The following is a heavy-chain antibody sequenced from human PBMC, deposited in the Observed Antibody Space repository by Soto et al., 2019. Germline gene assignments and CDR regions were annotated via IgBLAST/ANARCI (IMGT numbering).Heavy chain of an antibody. CDR1: GFTFSTYS. V-gene: IGHV3-23*01. CDR3: AKRQNSSSLTNH. J-gene: IGHJ5*02. Sequence: GGSLRLSCATSGFTFSTYSMTWVRQAPGKGLEWVSAIGGGGYSTYYADSVKGRFTISRDNSKSTLYLQMNSLRAEDTAVYYCAKRQNSSSLTNHWGQGTLVTVSS. D-gene: IGHD6-6*01. CDR2: IGGGGYST.